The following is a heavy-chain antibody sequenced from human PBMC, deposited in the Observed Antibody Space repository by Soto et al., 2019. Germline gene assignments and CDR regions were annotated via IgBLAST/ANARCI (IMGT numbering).Heavy chain of an antibody. D-gene: IGHD6-19*01. V-gene: IGHV3-23*01. CDR2: ISGSGGTT. Sequence: WGSLRLSCAASGFTFSSYAMTWVRQAPGKGLEWVSAISGSGGTTYYTDSVKGRFTISRDNSKNTLYLQMNSLRAEDTAVYYCARPHSSGWAYDAFDIWGQGTMVTVSS. CDR1: GFTFSSYA. J-gene: IGHJ3*02. CDR3: ARPHSSGWAYDAFDI.